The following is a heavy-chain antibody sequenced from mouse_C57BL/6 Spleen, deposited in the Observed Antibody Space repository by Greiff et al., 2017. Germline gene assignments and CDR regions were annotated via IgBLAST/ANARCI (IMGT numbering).Heavy chain of an antibody. J-gene: IGHJ4*01. CDR3: ARRYYYAMDD. Sequence: QVQLQQPGAELVKPGASVKLSCKASGYTFTSYWMQWVKQRPGQGLEWIGEIDPSDSYTNYNQKFKGKATLTVDTSSSTAYMQLSSLTSEDSAVYYCARRYYYAMDDWGQGTSVTVSS. CDR2: IDPSDSYT. CDR1: GYTFTSYW. V-gene: IGHV1-50*01.